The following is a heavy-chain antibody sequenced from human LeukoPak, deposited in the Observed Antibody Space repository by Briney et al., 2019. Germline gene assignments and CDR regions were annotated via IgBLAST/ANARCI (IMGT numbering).Heavy chain of an antibody. CDR3: ARDRVAVAGSSEYYGMDV. V-gene: IGHV1-46*01. D-gene: IGHD6-19*01. Sequence: GASVKVSCKASGYTFTSYYMHWVRQAPGQGLEWMGIINPGGGSTSYAQKFQGRVTMTRDTSTSTVYMELSSLRSEDTAVYYCARDRVAVAGSSEYYGMDVWGQGTTVTVSS. J-gene: IGHJ6*02. CDR1: GYTFTSYY. CDR2: INPGGGST.